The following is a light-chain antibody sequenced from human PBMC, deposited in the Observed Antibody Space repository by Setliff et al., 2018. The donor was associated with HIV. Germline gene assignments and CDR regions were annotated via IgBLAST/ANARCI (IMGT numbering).Light chain of an antibody. J-gene: IGLJ3*02. V-gene: IGLV7-43*01. CDR3: LLYYGGAPPWV. CDR1: TGAVTSTHN. CDR2: GAS. Sequence: QAVVTQELSLTVSPGGTVTLTCASTTGAVTSTHNPYWFQQKPGQAPRTLIYGASNKHSWTPARFSGSLLGDKAALTLSGVQPEDEAEYYCLLYYGGAPPWVFGGGTKVTVL.